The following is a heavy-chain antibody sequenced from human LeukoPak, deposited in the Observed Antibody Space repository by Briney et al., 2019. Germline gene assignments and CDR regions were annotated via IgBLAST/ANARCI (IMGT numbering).Heavy chain of an antibody. CDR3: ATVQITMVRGVNYFDY. Sequence: ASVKVSCKVSGYTLTGLSMHWVRQAPGKGLEWMGGFDPEDGETIYAQKFQGRVTMTEDTSTDTAYMELSSLRSEDTAVYYCATVQITMVRGVNYFDYWGQGTLVTVSS. CDR2: FDPEDGET. D-gene: IGHD3-10*01. CDR1: GYTLTGLS. V-gene: IGHV1-24*01. J-gene: IGHJ4*02.